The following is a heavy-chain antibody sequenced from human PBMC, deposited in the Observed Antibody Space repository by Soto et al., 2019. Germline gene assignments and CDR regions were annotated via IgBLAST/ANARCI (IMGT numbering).Heavy chain of an antibody. CDR1: GYSFTNND. CDR2: MNPGSGDT. D-gene: IGHD3-16*01. CDR3: ARMATFGSLNWCDP. V-gene: IGHV1-8*01. Sequence: GASVKVSCKASGYSFTNNDVTWVRQATGQGLEWMGWMNPGSGDTGYAQKFQGRVTMTRDISIATAYMELSSLRSDDTAIYYCARMATFGSLNWCDPWGQGTRVTVS. J-gene: IGHJ5*02.